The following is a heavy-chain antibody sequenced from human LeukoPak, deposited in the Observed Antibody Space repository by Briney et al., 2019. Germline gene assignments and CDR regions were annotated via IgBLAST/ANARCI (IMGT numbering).Heavy chain of an antibody. Sequence: ASVKVSCKASGYTFTSYDINWVRQATGQGLEWMGWMNPNSGNTGYAQKFQGRVTMTRNTSTSTAYMELSSLRSEDTAVYYCARIVTGDRKPPRRYYYYYMDVWGKGTTVTVSS. CDR1: GYTFTSYD. V-gene: IGHV1-8*01. CDR2: MNPNSGNT. D-gene: IGHD4-17*01. CDR3: ARIVTGDRKPPRRYYYYYMDV. J-gene: IGHJ6*03.